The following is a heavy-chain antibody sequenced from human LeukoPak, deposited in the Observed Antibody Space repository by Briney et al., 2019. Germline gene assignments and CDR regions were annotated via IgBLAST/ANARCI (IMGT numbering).Heavy chain of an antibody. J-gene: IGHJ2*01. CDR2: ISYDGSNK. D-gene: IGHD6-13*01. CDR1: GFTFSSYG. V-gene: IGHV3-30*03. Sequence: GGSLRLSCAASGFTFSSYGMYWVRQAPGKGLEWVAVISYDGSNKNYPDSVKGRFTISRDNAKNSLYLQMNSLRAEDTAVYYCARGSSSWSYWYFDLWGRGTLVTVSS. CDR3: ARGSSSWSYWYFDL.